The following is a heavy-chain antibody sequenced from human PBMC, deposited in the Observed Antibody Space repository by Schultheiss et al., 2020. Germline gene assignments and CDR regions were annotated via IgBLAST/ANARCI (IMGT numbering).Heavy chain of an antibody. D-gene: IGHD2-2*01. Sequence: SETLSLTCAVYGGSFSGYYWSWIRQPPGKGLEWIGEINHSGSTNYNPSLKSRVTMSVDTSKNQFSLKLSSVTAADTAVYYCARVGYCSSTSCYGPHYYYGMDVWGQGTTVTVSS. J-gene: IGHJ6*02. CDR1: GGSFSGYY. V-gene: IGHV4-34*01. CDR3: ARVGYCSSTSCYGPHYYYGMDV. CDR2: INHSGST.